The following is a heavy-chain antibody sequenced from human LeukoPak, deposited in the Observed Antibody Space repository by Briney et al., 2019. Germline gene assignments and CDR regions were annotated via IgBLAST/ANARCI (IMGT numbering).Heavy chain of an antibody. D-gene: IGHD5-24*01. Sequence: SETLSLTCAVYGGSFSDYYWSWIRQPPGKGLEWIGEINHSGSTNYNPSLKSRVTISVDTSKNQFSLRLSSVTAADTAVYYCARGSVRRDGYNFSYYGMDVWGQGTTVTVSS. J-gene: IGHJ6*02. CDR3: ARGSVRRDGYNFSYYGMDV. CDR1: GGSFSDYY. V-gene: IGHV4-34*01. CDR2: INHSGST.